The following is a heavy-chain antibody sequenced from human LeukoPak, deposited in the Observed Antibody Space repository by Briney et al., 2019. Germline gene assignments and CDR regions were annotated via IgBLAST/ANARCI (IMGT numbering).Heavy chain of an antibody. V-gene: IGHV4-39*01. Sequence: PSETLPLTCTVSGGSISSSSYYWGWIRQPPGKGLEWIGSIYYSGSTYYNPSLKSRVTISVDTSKNQFSLKLSSVTAADTAVYYCASGHYYDGAFDIWGQGTMVTVSS. D-gene: IGHD3-22*01. CDR1: GGSISSSSYY. J-gene: IGHJ3*02. CDR2: IYYSGST. CDR3: ASGHYYDGAFDI.